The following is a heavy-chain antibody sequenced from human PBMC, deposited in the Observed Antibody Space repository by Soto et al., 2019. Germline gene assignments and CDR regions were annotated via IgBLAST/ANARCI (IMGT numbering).Heavy chain of an antibody. CDR1: GFTLSSDW. Sequence: EVQLVESGGGLAQPGGSLRLSCAASGFTLSSDWMHWVRQSPGKGLLWLSRINRDGSSISYADSVEGRFTVSRDNARGTLYLQMNSLRVEDTAVYYCATGAAFRGQGILVTVS. D-gene: IGHD6-25*01. V-gene: IGHV3-74*01. J-gene: IGHJ4*02. CDR3: ATGAAF. CDR2: INRDGSSI.